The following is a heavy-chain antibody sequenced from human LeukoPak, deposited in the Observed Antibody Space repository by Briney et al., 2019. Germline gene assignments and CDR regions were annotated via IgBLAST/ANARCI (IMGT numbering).Heavy chain of an antibody. CDR2: INAGNGNT. D-gene: IGHD2-8*01. CDR1: GYTFTSYA. CDR3: ARDLYCTNGVCYLYYYYGMDV. Sequence: ASVKVSCKASGYTFTSYAMHWVRQAPGQRLEWMGWINAGNGNTKYSQKFQGRVTITRDTSASTVYMELSSLRSEDTAVYYCARDLYCTNGVCYLYYYYGMDVWGQGTTVTVSS. J-gene: IGHJ6*02. V-gene: IGHV1-3*01.